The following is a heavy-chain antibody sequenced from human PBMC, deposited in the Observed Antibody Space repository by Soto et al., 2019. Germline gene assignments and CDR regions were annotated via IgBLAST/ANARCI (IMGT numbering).Heavy chain of an antibody. CDR1: GGSVNSDDYY. Sequence: QVQLQESGPGLVKPSETLSLTCTVSGGSVNSDDYYWSWIRQPPGKGLEWIGYIYSTGRTNYNPSPMGRVTLSLGTSRNQFSLKLSSVTAADTAVFYCAREYSNSPEAFDSWGQGTLVTVSS. CDR3: AREYSNSPEAFDS. J-gene: IGHJ4*02. V-gene: IGHV4-61*08. D-gene: IGHD1-26*01. CDR2: IYSTGRT.